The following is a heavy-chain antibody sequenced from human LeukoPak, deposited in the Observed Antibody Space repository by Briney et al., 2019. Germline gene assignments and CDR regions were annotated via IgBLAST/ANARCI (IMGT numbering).Heavy chain of an antibody. CDR3: ARVGGSSGWYNWFDP. Sequence: PGRSLRLSCAASGFTFSSYGMHWVRQAPGKGLEWVAVISYDGTNKYYADSVKGRFTISRDNSKNTLYLQMNSLRAEDTAVYYCARVGGSSGWYNWFDPWGQGTLVTVSS. CDR1: GFTFSSYG. J-gene: IGHJ5*02. CDR2: ISYDGTNK. D-gene: IGHD6-19*01. V-gene: IGHV3-30*03.